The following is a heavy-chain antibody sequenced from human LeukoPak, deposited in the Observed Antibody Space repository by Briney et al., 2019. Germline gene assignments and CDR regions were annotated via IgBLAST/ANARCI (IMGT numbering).Heavy chain of an antibody. J-gene: IGHJ4*02. CDR1: GFTFSSYA. Sequence: GGSLRLSCAASGFTFSSYAMSWVRQAPGKGLEWVSAISGSGGSTYYADSVKGRFTISRDNAKNSLYLQMNSLRAEDTAVYYCAREFGDGYAFDYWGQGTLVTVSS. V-gene: IGHV3-23*01. CDR2: ISGSGGST. D-gene: IGHD5-24*01. CDR3: AREFGDGYAFDY.